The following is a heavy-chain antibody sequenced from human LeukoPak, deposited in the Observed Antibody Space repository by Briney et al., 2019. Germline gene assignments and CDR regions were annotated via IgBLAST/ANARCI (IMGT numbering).Heavy chain of an antibody. CDR1: GYMFSDYY. Sequence: PGGSLRLSCAASGYMFSDYYMSWIRQAPEKGLEWLSYISHSGSTIYYADSVKGRFTVSRDNAKSSLYLQMNNLRAEDTALYYCATYGSGGGTFFDSWGQGTLVTVSS. J-gene: IGHJ4*01. CDR2: ISHSGSTI. D-gene: IGHD3-10*01. CDR3: ATYGSGGGTFFDS. V-gene: IGHV3-11*04.